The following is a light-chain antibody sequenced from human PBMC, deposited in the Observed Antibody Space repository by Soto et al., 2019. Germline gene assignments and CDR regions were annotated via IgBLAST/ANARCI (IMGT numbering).Light chain of an antibody. CDR2: KAS. Sequence: DIQMTQSPSTLSGPVGDRVTVTCRASQTISSWVAWYQQKPGKAPKVLINKASTLKSGVPSRFSGSGSGTEFTLTISSLQPDDFATYYCQHYNNYSGAFGQGTKVDIK. V-gene: IGKV1-5*03. J-gene: IGKJ1*01. CDR3: QHYNNYSGA. CDR1: QTISSW.